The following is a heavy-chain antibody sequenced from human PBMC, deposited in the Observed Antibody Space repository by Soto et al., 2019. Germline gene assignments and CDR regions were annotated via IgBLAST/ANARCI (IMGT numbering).Heavy chain of an antibody. V-gene: IGHV4-4*02. D-gene: IGHD3-22*01. CDR3: VRGGGYDSFDF. CDR1: GVSISSGNW. J-gene: IGHJ4*02. CDR2: IFHDGTA. Sequence: SETLSLTCAVSGVSISSGNWWTWVRQTPQRGLEYIGEIFHDGTANYYPSFERRVAISVDTSKNQFSLKLTSVTAADTAVYYCVRGGGYDSFDFWGQGIQVTVSS.